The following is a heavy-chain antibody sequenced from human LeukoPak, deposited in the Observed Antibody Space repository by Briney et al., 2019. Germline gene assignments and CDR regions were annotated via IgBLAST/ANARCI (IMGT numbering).Heavy chain of an antibody. Sequence: SETLPLTCAVYGGSFSGYYWSWIRQPPGKGLEWIGEINHSGSTNYNPSLKSRVTISVDTSKNQFSLKLSSVTAADTAVYYCARVPPFVSVLRYSPERFDPWGQGTLVTVSS. D-gene: IGHD3-9*01. J-gene: IGHJ5*02. CDR3: ARVPPFVSVLRYSPERFDP. V-gene: IGHV4-34*01. CDR1: GGSFSGYY. CDR2: INHSGST.